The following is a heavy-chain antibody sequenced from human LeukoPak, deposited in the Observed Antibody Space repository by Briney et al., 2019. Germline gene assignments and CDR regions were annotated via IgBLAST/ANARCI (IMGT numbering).Heavy chain of an antibody. D-gene: IGHD2-2*01. CDR2: IVGSGGNM. CDR3: AKGLTWDSTSCSD. Sequence: GGSLRLSCTASGFTFGDYAMSWVRQAPGKGLEWVSAIVGSGGNMYYADSVKGRFTISRDNFKSTLYLQMNSLRAEDTAFYYCAKGLTWDSTSCSDWGQGTLVAVSS. J-gene: IGHJ4*02. CDR1: GFTFGDYA. V-gene: IGHV3-23*01.